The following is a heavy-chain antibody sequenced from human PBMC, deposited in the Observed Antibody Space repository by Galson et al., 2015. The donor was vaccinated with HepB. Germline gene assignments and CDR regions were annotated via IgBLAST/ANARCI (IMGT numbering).Heavy chain of an antibody. CDR1: GYSFTSYW. Sequence: QSGAEVKMPGESLKISCKGSGYSFTSYWIGWVRQMPGKGLEWMGIIYPGDSDTRYSPSFQGQVTISADKSISTAYLQWSSLKASDTAMYYCARMDSSSWYGGEDAFDIWGQGTMVTVSS. CDR3: ARMDSSSWYGGEDAFDI. J-gene: IGHJ3*02. D-gene: IGHD6-13*01. V-gene: IGHV5-51*01. CDR2: IYPGDSDT.